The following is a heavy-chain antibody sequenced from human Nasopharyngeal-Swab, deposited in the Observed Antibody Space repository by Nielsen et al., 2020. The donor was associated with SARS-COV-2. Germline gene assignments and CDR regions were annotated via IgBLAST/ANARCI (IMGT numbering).Heavy chain of an antibody. Sequence: ASVTVSCKASGYTFTSYYMHWVRQAPGQGLEWMGIINPSGGSTSYAQKFQGRVTMTRDTSTSTVYMELSSLRSEDTAVYYCARAAITMIVVVSAFDIWGQGTMVTVSS. V-gene: IGHV1-46*01. CDR1: GYTFTSYY. J-gene: IGHJ3*02. CDR2: INPSGGST. CDR3: ARAAITMIVVVSAFDI. D-gene: IGHD3-22*01.